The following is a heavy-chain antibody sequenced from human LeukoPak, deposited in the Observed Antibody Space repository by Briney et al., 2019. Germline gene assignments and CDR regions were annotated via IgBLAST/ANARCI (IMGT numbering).Heavy chain of an antibody. CDR3: ARARDYGDISFDY. Sequence: SQTLSLTCAISGDXVSSNSAAWNWIRQSPSRCLEWLRRTYYKSKWYNNYAVSVKSRISINPDTSKNQFSLQLNSVTPEDTAVYFCARARDYGDISFDYWGQGTLVTVSS. CDR1: GDXVSSNSAA. D-gene: IGHD4-17*01. V-gene: IGHV6-1*01. J-gene: IGHJ4*02. CDR2: TYYKSKWYN.